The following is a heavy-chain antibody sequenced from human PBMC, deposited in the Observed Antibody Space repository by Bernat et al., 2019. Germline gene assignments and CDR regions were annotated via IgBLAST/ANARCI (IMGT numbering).Heavy chain of an antibody. CDR3: TRSKDSGSYYSGQHAAVGC. Sequence: QVQLVQSGAEVKKPGTSVRVSCKASGHTLSGYAKHWVRQAPDQSLEWMGRIDGGNGGTSYSQKFQGRVTFGRGTPANTGYMDLSSLRSEDTAVYYCTRSKDSGSYYSGQHAAVGCWGQGTLVTV. V-gene: IGHV1-3*01. CDR1: GHTLSGYA. D-gene: IGHD1-26*01. J-gene: IGHJ4*02. CDR2: IDGGNGGT.